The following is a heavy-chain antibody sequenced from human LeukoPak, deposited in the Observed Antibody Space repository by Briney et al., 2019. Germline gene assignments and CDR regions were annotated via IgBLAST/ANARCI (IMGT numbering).Heavy chain of an antibody. CDR1: GGSISSYY. D-gene: IGHD3-10*01. Sequence: PSEPLSLTCTVSGGSISSYYWSWLRQPAGRGLKWIGRIYAGWNTNYIPSLNSRVSMSLDTSKNQFSLKLNSVTAADTAVYYCARLTGINAFDIWGQGTMVTVSS. V-gene: IGHV4-4*07. CDR2: IYAGWNT. CDR3: ARLTGINAFDI. J-gene: IGHJ3*02.